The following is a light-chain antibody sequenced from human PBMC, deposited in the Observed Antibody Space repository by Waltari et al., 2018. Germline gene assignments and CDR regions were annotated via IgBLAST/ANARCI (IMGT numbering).Light chain of an antibody. Sequence: EIVMTQSPATLSVSTGERATLSCRASQSVFSNVAWYQQKPGQAPRLLMYEASIRATGISAKFRGSGSGTEFTLTISSVQSEDFAVYYCQQYNRWPPITFGQGTRLEIK. CDR1: QSVFSN. J-gene: IGKJ5*01. V-gene: IGKV3-15*01. CDR3: QQYNRWPPIT. CDR2: EAS.